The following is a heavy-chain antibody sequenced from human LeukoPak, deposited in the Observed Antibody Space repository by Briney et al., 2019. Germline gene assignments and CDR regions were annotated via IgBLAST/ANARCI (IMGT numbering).Heavy chain of an antibody. CDR1: GGSISSYY. Sequence: SETLSLTCTVSGGSISSYYWSWIRQPPGKGLEWLGYIYYSGSTNYNPSLKSRVTKSVDTSKNQFSLKLSSVTAADTAVYYCARSIGYGSGSYKTFMFDPWGQGTLVTVSS. D-gene: IGHD3-10*01. CDR3: ARSIGYGSGSYKTFMFDP. V-gene: IGHV4-59*01. CDR2: IYYSGST. J-gene: IGHJ5*02.